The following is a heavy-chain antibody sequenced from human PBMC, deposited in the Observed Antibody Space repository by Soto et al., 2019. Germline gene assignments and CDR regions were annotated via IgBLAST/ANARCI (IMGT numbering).Heavy chain of an antibody. CDR1: GDSVSSNRAA. D-gene: IGHD3-22*01. CDR2: IYYRSKWYN. Sequence: PQPTFTLTCAISGDSVSSNRAAGGWIRQSPSRGLEWLGRIYYRSKWYNDYAVSVKSRITINPDTTKNQFSLQLNSVTPEDTAVYYCARDPWLGYWGQGTLVTVSS. CDR3: ARDPWLGY. J-gene: IGHJ4*02. V-gene: IGHV6-1*01.